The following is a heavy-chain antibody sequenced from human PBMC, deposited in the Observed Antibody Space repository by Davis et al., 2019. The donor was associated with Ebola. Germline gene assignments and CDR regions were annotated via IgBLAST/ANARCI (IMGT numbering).Heavy chain of an antibody. CDR1: GDSMSSYH. J-gene: IGHJ4*02. CDR3: ARREHNWNYFDY. V-gene: IGHV4-59*08. Sequence: MPSETLSLTCTVPGDSMSSYHWSWIRQPPGKGLEWIGFIYYSGNTNYNPSLKSRVTISVDTSKNQFSLKLSSVSAADTAVYYCARREHNWNYFDYWGQGTLVTVSS. D-gene: IGHD1-20*01. CDR2: IYYSGNT.